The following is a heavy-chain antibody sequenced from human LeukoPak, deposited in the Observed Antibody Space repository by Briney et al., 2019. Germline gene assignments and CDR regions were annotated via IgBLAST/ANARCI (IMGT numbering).Heavy chain of an antibody. CDR2: ISSSSSYI. J-gene: IGHJ4*02. CDR3: ARDGGGSSWEYFDY. CDR1: GFTFSSYS. Sequence: PGGSLRLSCAASGFTFSSYSMNWVRQAPGKGLEWVSSISSSSSYIYYADSVKGRFTISRDNAKNSLYLQMNSLRAEDTAVYYCARDGGGSSWEYFDYWGQGTLVTVSS. D-gene: IGHD6-13*01. V-gene: IGHV3-21*01.